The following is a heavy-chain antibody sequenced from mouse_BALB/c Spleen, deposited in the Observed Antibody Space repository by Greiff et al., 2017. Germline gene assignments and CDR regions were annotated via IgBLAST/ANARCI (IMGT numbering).Heavy chain of an antibody. J-gene: IGHJ3*01. CDR1: GFTFTDYE. Sequence: VQLQESGAELVRPGASVTLSCKASGFTFTDYEMHWVKQTPVHGLEWIGAIDPETGGTAYNQKFKGKATLTADKSSSTAYMELRSLTSEDSAVYYCTREDYGSSSLAYWGQGTLVTVSA. D-gene: IGHD1-1*01. CDR2: IDPETGGT. CDR3: TREDYGSSSLAY. V-gene: IGHV1-15*01.